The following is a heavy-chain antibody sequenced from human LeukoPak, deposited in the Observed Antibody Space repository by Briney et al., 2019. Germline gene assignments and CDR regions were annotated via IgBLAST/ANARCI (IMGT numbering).Heavy chain of an antibody. J-gene: IGHJ4*02. CDR2: IGLGSGFV. CDR1: GFTFSAYS. D-gene: IGHD1-20*01. CDR3: ARDHNWAFDY. Sequence: QTGGSLRLSCAASGFTFSAYSMNWVRQALGRGLEWISYIGLGSGFVSYADSVKGRFTISSDTARDSLYLQMNSLRAEDTAVYYCARDHNWAFDYWGQGTLVTVSS. V-gene: IGHV3-48*04.